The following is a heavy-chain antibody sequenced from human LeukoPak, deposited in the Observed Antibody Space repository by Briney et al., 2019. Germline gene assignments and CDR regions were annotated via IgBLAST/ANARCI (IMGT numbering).Heavy chain of an antibody. J-gene: IGHJ4*02. CDR3: AKEVEYYFDY. Sequence: PGGSLRLSCVASGFNYNTYWMSWVRQAPGKGLEWVANIKQDGSEKNYVDSVKGRFTISRDNAKNSLYLQMSSLRAEDTAVYYCAKEVEYYFDYWGQGTLVTVSS. V-gene: IGHV3-7*03. CDR1: GFNYNTYW. CDR2: IKQDGSEK.